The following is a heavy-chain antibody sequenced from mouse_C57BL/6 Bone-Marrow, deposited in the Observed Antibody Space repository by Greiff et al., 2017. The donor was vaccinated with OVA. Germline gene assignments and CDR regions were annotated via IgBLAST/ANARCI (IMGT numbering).Heavy chain of an antibody. D-gene: IGHD1-1*01. CDR1: GFTFTNYY. J-gene: IGHJ2*01. CDR2: IRNKPNGSTT. V-gene: IGHV7-3*01. Sequence: EVQLVESGGGLVQPGDSLSLSCAASGFTFTNYYMSWVRQPPGKALEWLAFIRNKPNGSTTEYSASVKGRFTISRDNSQSILYLPLNALRAEDRAADDCAGYEGRVAVDYFDYWGQGTALTVSS. CDR3: AGYEGRVAVDYFDY.